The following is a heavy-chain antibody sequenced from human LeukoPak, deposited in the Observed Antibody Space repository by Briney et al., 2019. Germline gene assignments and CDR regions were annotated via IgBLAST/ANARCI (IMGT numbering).Heavy chain of an antibody. CDR1: GGSFSGYY. J-gene: IGHJ5*02. CDR3: ARGKALWFGESTRNWFDP. V-gene: IGHV4-34*01. CDR2: INHSGST. D-gene: IGHD3-10*01. Sequence: SETLSLTCAVYGGSFSGYYWSWIRQPPGKGLEWIGEINHSGSTNYNPSLKSRVTISVDTSKNQFSLKLSSVTAADTAVYYCARGKALWFGESTRNWFDPWGQGTLVTVSS.